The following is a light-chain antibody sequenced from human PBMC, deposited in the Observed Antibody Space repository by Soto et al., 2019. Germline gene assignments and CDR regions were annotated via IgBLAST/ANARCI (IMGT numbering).Light chain of an antibody. Sequence: ETVMTQSPATLSVSPGEGATLSCRASQTINDNLAWYQQKPGQAPSLLIYGASRRATGVPARFSGSGSGTEFTLTIRSLKSEDFAVYYCQHYNNGPRFGQGTKMDIK. V-gene: IGKV3-15*01. J-gene: IGKJ1*01. CDR3: QHYNNGPR. CDR1: QTINDN. CDR2: GAS.